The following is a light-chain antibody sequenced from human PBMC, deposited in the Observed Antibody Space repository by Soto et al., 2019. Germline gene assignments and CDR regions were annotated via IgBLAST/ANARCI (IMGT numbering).Light chain of an antibody. V-gene: IGKV1-5*01. CDR1: QSISSW. CDR3: QQYNIYPWT. J-gene: IGKJ1*01. CDR2: DAS. Sequence: IQMTQSPSTLSTSIGYRVTITFLASQSISSWLAWYQQKPGKAPKLLIYDASSLESGVPSRFSGIGSGTEFTLTISSLQSYDFATYFCQQYNIYPWTFGQGTKVDIK.